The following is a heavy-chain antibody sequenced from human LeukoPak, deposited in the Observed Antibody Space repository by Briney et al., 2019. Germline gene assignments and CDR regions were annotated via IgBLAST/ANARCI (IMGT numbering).Heavy chain of an antibody. CDR3: AKPTGDTGWYGLFEY. CDR2: VSYDGNDC. CDR1: GFTFSGYA. D-gene: IGHD6-19*01. Sequence: GGSLRLSCEACGFTFSGYAMNLVRQAPGKGLEWVAVVSYDGNDCYYAVSVKGRFTSSRDNSKNTLYLQMNSLRAEDTAVYYCAKPTGDTGWYGLFEYWGQGTLVTVSS. J-gene: IGHJ4*02. V-gene: IGHV3-30*18.